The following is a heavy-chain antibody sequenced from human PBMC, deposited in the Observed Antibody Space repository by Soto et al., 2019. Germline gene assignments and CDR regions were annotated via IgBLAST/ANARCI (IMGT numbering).Heavy chain of an antibody. J-gene: IGHJ4*02. Sequence: QVQLVQSGAGVKKPGSSVKVSCKASGGTFSSYAISWVRQAPGQGLEWMGGIIPIFGTANYAQKFQGRVTITADQSTSTAYMELSSLRSEDTAVYYCAREGYYYGSGSYDPTRMIDYWGQGTLVTVSS. V-gene: IGHV1-69*12. CDR3: AREGYYYGSGSYDPTRMIDY. CDR1: GGTFSSYA. CDR2: IIPIFGTA. D-gene: IGHD3-10*01.